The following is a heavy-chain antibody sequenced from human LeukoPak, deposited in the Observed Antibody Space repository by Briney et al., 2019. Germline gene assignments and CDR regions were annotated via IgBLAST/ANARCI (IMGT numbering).Heavy chain of an antibody. V-gene: IGHV1-69*05. CDR1: GGTFSSYA. D-gene: IGHD2-2*01. CDR3: ARYGCSSTSCYPEAV. J-gene: IGHJ6*04. Sequence: SVKVSCKASGGTFSSYAISWVRQAPGQGLEWMGGIIPIFGTANYAQKFQGRVTITTDESTSTAYMELSSLRSEDTAVYYCARYGCSSTSCYPEAVWGKGTTVTVSS. CDR2: IIPIFGTA.